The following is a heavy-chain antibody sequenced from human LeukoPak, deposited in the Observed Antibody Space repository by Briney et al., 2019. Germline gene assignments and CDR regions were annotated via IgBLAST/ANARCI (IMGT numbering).Heavy chain of an antibody. CDR1: GLTFGVYA. V-gene: IGHV3-49*03. Sequence: GGSLRLSCTASGLTFGVYAMTWFRQAPGKGLEWISLIRNKDYGWTTEYAASVKGRFTVSRDDSDAIAYLQMDSLTTEDTALYYCARVIVDVRAGVGYYIESWGQGTLVIVCS. J-gene: IGHJ4*02. CDR3: ARVIVDVRAGVGYYIES. D-gene: IGHD2-15*01. CDR2: IRNKDYGWTT.